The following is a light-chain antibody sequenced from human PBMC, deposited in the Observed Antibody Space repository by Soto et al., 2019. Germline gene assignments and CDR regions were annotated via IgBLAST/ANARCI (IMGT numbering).Light chain of an antibody. V-gene: IGKV3-20*01. J-gene: IGKJ1*01. CDR2: AAS. CDR3: QHYDISSWT. Sequence: EIVLTQSPGTLSLSPGERATLSCRASQSVSSNLAWYQQKPGQAPRPLIYAASNRATGIPGRFSGSGFGTDFTLTISRLEPEDFAVYYCQHYDISSWTFGQGTKVDI. CDR1: QSVSSN.